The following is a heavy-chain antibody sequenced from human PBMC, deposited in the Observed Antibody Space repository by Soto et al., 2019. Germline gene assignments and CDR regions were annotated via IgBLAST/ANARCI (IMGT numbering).Heavy chain of an antibody. D-gene: IGHD3-9*01. CDR2: TYPGDSDT. V-gene: IGHV5-51*01. Sequence: PGESLKISCKGSGYSFTSYWIGWVRQMPGKGLEWMGITYPGDSDTRYSPSFQGQVTISADKSISTAYLQWSSLKASDTAMYYCARARTPYDILTGYSYYYGMDVWGQGTTVTVSS. J-gene: IGHJ6*02. CDR3: ARARTPYDILTGYSYYYGMDV. CDR1: GYSFTSYW.